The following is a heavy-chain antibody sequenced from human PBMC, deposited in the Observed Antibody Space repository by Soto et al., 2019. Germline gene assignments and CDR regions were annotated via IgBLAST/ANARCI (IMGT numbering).Heavy chain of an antibody. D-gene: IGHD3-3*01. Sequence: GGSLRLSCAASGFTFSSYAITWVRQAPGKGLQWVSAISVSGGSTYYADSVKGRFTISRDTSKNTLSLQMNSLRAEDTAVYYCAKDKTFGVVSNWGQGTLVTVSS. J-gene: IGHJ4*02. V-gene: IGHV3-23*01. CDR2: ISVSGGST. CDR1: GFTFSSYA. CDR3: AKDKTFGVVSN.